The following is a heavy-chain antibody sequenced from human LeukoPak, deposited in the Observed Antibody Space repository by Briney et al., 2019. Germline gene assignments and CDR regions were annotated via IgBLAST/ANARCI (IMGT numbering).Heavy chain of an antibody. CDR1: GFTFSGST. CDR2: IRSKANNYVT. V-gene: IGHV3-73*01. J-gene: IGHJ6*02. D-gene: IGHD4-17*01. Sequence: GGSLRLSCAASGFTFSGSTLQWVRQASGKGLEWVGRIRSKANNYVTVYAASVKGRFTISRDDSKNTAYLQMNSLKPEDTAVYYCSSPIHYGDYDYYYGLDVWGQGATVTVSS. CDR3: SSPIHYGDYDYYYGLDV.